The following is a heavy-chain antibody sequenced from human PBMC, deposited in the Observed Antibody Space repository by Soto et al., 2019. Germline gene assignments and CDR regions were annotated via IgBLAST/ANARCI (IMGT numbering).Heavy chain of an antibody. CDR3: ARGMGGRTRTNYGYYGMDV. CDR1: GYTFTSYG. Sequence: ASGKVSCKASGYTFTSYGISWVRQAPGQGLEWMGWISAYNGNTNYAQKLQGRVTMTTDTSTSTAYMELRSLRSDDTAVYYCARGMGGRTRTNYGYYGMDVWGQGTTVTVSS. J-gene: IGHJ6*02. V-gene: IGHV1-18*01. CDR2: ISAYNGNT. D-gene: IGHD1-7*01.